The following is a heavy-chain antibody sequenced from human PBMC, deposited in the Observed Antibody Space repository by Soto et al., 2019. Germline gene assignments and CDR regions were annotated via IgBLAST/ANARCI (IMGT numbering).Heavy chain of an antibody. CDR2: MNPNRGNT. V-gene: IGHV1-8*01. Sequence: QVQLVQSGAEVKKPGASVKVSCKASGYTFTSYDINWVRQATGQGLAWMGWMNPNRGNTGYAQKFQGRVTMTRNTSISTAYMELSSLRSEATAVYYCECLVVTATYAFDIWGKGRMVTVSS. CDR1: GYTFTSYD. CDR3: ECLVVTATYAFDI. D-gene: IGHD2-21*02. J-gene: IGHJ3*02.